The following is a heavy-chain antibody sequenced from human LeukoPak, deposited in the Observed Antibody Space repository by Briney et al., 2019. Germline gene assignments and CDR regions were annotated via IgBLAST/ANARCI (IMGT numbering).Heavy chain of an antibody. CDR2: IYSTGST. Sequence: PSETLSLTCTVSGGAINFYYWSWIRQPAGKGLEWIGRIYSTGSTNYSPSLKSRVTMSVDKSKNQFSLNLSSVTAADTAVYYCARGIADPYSFDSWGQGTLVTVSS. CDR1: GGAINFYY. D-gene: IGHD6-13*01. V-gene: IGHV4-4*07. CDR3: ARGIADPYSFDS. J-gene: IGHJ4*02.